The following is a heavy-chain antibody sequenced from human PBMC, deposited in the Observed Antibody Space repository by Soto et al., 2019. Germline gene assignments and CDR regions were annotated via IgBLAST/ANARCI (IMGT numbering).Heavy chain of an antibody. J-gene: IGHJ4*02. V-gene: IGHV3-23*01. CDR1: GFTFSSYA. Sequence: GSLRLSCAASGFTFSSYAMSWVRQAPGKGLEWVSAISGSGGSTYYADSVKGRFTISRDNSKNTLYLQMNSLRAEDTAVYYCVPLTRIAAAGTNRTIDYWGQGTLVTVSS. D-gene: IGHD6-13*01. CDR2: ISGSGGST. CDR3: VPLTRIAAAGTNRTIDY.